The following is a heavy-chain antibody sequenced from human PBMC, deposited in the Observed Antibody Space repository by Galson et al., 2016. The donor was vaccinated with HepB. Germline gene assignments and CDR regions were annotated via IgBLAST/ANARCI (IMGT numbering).Heavy chain of an antibody. CDR3: ARDAPRKVMDV. D-gene: IGHD1-14*01. CDR1: GGSISSGNYY. CDR2: FYNSGIS. Sequence: TLSLTCNVSGGSISSGNYYWTWIRQHPGQGLEWIGHFYNSGISYYNPSLKNRADISVDTSKNQFFLKLSSVTVADTAVYYRARDAPRKVMDVWGQGTTVIVSS. V-gene: IGHV4-31*03. J-gene: IGHJ6*02.